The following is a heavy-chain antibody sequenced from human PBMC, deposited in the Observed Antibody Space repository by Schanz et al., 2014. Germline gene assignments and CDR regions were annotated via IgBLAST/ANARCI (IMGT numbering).Heavy chain of an antibody. V-gene: IGHV3-33*06. CDR1: GFTFSKYG. CDR3: VKDLQRELLRDDHYYGMDV. CDR2: VCYDGSKK. J-gene: IGHJ6*02. Sequence: QVQLVESGGGLVKPGGSLRLSCAASGFTFSKYGMHWVRQVPGKGLEWVAVVCYDGSKKYYADSVKGRFTTSRDNSKNTMYLQMNSLRAEDTAVYYCVKDLQRELLRDDHYYGMDVWGQGTTVTVSS. D-gene: IGHD1-26*01.